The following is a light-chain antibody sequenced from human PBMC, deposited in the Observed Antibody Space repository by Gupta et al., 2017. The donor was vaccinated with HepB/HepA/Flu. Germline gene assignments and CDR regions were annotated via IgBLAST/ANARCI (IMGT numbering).Light chain of an antibody. V-gene: IGKV1-27*01. J-gene: IGKJ1*01. CDR2: AAS. CDR1: HDISNY. CDR3: QKYNSAPWT. Sequence: DIQMTQSPSSLSASVGDRVTFTCRASHDISNYVAWYQQRPGKVPRLLIYAASSLQTGVPSRFRGSGSGRDFTLTITDVQPEDVATYYCQKYNSAPWTFGQGTKVELK.